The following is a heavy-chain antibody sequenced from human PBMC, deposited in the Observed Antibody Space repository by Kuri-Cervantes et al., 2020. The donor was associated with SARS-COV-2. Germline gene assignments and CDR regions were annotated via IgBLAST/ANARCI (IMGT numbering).Heavy chain of an antibody. CDR2: ISVSGGST. D-gene: IGHD2-21*01. CDR3: AKALSGCAGDCPTR. CDR1: EFTFSSYV. V-gene: IGHV3-23*01. J-gene: IGHJ4*02. Sequence: GGFLRLSCAASEFTFSSYVMTWVRQAPGKGLEWVSSISVSGGSTYYANSVKGRFTISRDNSKNTLYLQMNSLRAEDTAVYYCAKALSGCAGDCPTRWGQGTLVTVSS.